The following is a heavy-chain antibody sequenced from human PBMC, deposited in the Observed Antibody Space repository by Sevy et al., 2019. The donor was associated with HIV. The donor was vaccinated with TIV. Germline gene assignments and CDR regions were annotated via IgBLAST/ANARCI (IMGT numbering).Heavy chain of an antibody. CDR1: GYTFTSYG. Sequence: ASVKVSCKACGYTFTSYGISWVRQAPGQGLEWMGWISAYNGNTNYAQKLQGRVTMTTDTSTSTAYMELRSLRSDDTAVYYCARAGSYDSSGYYYADYWGQGTLVTVSS. J-gene: IGHJ4*02. CDR3: ARAGSYDSSGYYYADY. D-gene: IGHD3-22*01. V-gene: IGHV1-18*01. CDR2: ISAYNGNT.